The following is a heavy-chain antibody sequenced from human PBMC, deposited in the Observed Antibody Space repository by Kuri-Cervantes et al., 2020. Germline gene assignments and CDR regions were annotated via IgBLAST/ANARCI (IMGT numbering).Heavy chain of an antibody. J-gene: IGHJ6*02. CDR2: INPNSGGT. V-gene: IGHV1-2*02. D-gene: IGHD3-22*01. CDR3: ARGRGDSSGYWRGWYYNYGMDV. Sequence: ASVKVSCKASGYTFTDYYMHWVRQAPGQGLEWMGWINPNSGGTNYAQKFQGRVTMTRDTSISTAYMELSSLRSEDTAVYYCARGRGDSSGYWRGWYYNYGMDVWGQGTTVTVSS. CDR1: GYTFTDYY.